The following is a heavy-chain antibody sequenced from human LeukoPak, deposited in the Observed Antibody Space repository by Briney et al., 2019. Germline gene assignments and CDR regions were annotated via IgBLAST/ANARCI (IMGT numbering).Heavy chain of an antibody. V-gene: IGHV4-39*01. D-gene: IGHD3-16*01. CDR2: IHYSGST. Sequence: SATLSLTCTVSGVSISSSSYYWRWIRQPPGKGLEWIGSIHYSGSTYYNPPLQSRLTISVDTSKNQFSLKLSAVTAPDTAVYYCAGHDYSEGSFDYWGQGTLVTVSS. CDR1: GVSISSSSYY. CDR3: AGHDYSEGSFDY. J-gene: IGHJ4*02.